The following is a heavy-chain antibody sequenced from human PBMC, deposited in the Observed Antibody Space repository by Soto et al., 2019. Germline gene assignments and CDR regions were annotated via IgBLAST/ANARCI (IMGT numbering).Heavy chain of an antibody. CDR1: GGTFSSYA. J-gene: IGHJ4*02. CDR2: IIPIFGTA. V-gene: IGHV1-69*13. Sequence: ASVKVSCKASGGTFSSYAISWVRQAPGQGLEWMGGIIPIFGTANYAQKFQGRVTITADESTSTAYMELSSLRSEDTAVYYCARDEEQLGRREWVYWVQGTLVTGSS. CDR3: ARDEEQLGRREWVY. D-gene: IGHD6-6*01.